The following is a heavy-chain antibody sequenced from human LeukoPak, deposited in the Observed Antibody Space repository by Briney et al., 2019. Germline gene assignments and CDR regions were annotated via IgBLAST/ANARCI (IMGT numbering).Heavy chain of an antibody. D-gene: IGHD3-3*01. CDR2: INHSGTT. Sequence: SETLSLTCAVSSGSITSSNYWSWVRQPPGKGLEWIGEINHSGTTNYNPSLRSRVTISVDTSKNQFSLKLSSVTAADTAVYYCARGPDYDFWSGYYRDWGQGTLVTVSS. V-gene: IGHV4-4*02. CDR3: ARGPDYDFWSGYYRD. J-gene: IGHJ4*02. CDR1: SGSITSSNY.